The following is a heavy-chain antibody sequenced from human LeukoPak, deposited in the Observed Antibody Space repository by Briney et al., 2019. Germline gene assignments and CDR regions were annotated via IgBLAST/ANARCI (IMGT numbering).Heavy chain of an antibody. CDR3: ARPAVFGVVIAPDYYGMDV. J-gene: IGHJ6*02. Sequence: PGGSLRLSCVASGFTFSSYEMNWVRQAPGKGLEWVSYISSSGSTIYYADSVKGRFTISRDNAKNSLYLQMNSLRAEDTAVYYCARPAVFGVVIAPDYYGMDVWGQGTTVTVSS. D-gene: IGHD3-3*01. V-gene: IGHV3-48*03. CDR2: ISSSGSTI. CDR1: GFTFSSYE.